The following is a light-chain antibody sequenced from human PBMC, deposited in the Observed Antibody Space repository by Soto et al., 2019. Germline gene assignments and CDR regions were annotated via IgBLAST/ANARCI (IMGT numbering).Light chain of an antibody. CDR2: GAS. CDR3: QQANSFPIT. Sequence: DIQMTKSPSSVSASVGDRVTITCRASRGISSWLAWYQRKPGKAPKLLIYGASSLQSGVPSRFSGSGSGTDFTLTISSLQPEDFATYYCQQANSFPITFGQGTRLEIK. J-gene: IGKJ5*01. V-gene: IGKV1-12*01. CDR1: RGISSW.